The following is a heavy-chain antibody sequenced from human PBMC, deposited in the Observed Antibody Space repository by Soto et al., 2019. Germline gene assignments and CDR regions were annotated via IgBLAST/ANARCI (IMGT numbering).Heavy chain of an antibody. J-gene: IGHJ6*02. V-gene: IGHV2-26*01. CDR1: GFSLSNVRMG. CDR2: IFSDDDK. Sequence: QVTLKESGPVLVKPTETLTLTCTVSGFSLSNVRMGVSWIRQPPGKALEWLAHIFSDDDKSYNTSLKSRFTISKDTSKSPVVLTINNIDPVDTTTYFCARVNVIVIGNYSYAVDVWGQGTTVTVSS. CDR3: ARVNVIVIGNYSYAVDV. D-gene: IGHD3-10*01.